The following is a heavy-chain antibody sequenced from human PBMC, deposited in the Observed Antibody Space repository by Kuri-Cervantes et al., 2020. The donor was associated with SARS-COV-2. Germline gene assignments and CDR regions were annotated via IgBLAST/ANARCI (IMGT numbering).Heavy chain of an antibody. CDR2: ISGSGGST. CDR1: GFTFSSYA. CDR3: ARDQRRYRANDAPYDF. V-gene: IGHV3-23*01. D-gene: IGHD1-26*01. J-gene: IGHJ4*02. Sequence: GESLKISCAASGFTFSSYAMSWVRQAPGKGLEWVSAISGSGGSTYYADSVKGRFTISRDNSKNTLYLQMNSLRAEDTAVYYCARDQRRYRANDAPYDFWGQGTLVTVSS.